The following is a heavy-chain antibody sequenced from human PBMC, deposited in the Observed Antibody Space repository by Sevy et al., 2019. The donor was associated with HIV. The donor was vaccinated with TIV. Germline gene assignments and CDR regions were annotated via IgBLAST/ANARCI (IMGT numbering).Heavy chain of an antibody. CDR3: ARDRAGGGVRGGGNWFDP. CDR2: ISSDGSDK. D-gene: IGHD3-3*01. J-gene: IGHJ5*02. V-gene: IGHV3-30*03. CDR1: GFTFGSYG. Sequence: GGSLRLSCAASGFTFGSYGMSWVRQAPGKGLDYVAVISSDGSDKYYADSVKGRFTISRDNSKNTLFLQMNSLRADDTAVYFCARDRAGGGVRGGGNWFDPWGQGTLVTVSS.